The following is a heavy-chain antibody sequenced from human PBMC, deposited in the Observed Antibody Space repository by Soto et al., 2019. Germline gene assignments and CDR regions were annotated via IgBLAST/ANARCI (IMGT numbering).Heavy chain of an antibody. V-gene: IGHV3-23*01. CDR3: AKDGYFGVVIRVLGFSFDY. D-gene: IGHD3-3*01. CDR1: GFTFSSYA. CDR2: ISGSGGST. J-gene: IGHJ4*02. Sequence: GSLRLSCAASGFTFSSYAMSWVRQAPGKGLEWVSAISGSGGSTYYADSVKGRFTISRDNSKNTLYLQMNSLRAEDTAVYYCAKDGYFGVVIRVLGFSFDYWGQGTLVTVSS.